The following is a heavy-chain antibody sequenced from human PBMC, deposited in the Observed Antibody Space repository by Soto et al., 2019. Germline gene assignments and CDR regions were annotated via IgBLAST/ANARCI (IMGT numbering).Heavy chain of an antibody. CDR2: IYYSGST. V-gene: IGHV4-61*01. J-gene: IGHJ4*02. D-gene: IGHD6-6*01. Sequence: PSETLSLTCTVSGGSVSSGSYYWSWIRQPPGKGLEWIGYIYYSGSTNYSPSLKSRVTISVDTSKNQFSLKLSSVTAADTAVYYCATTPLYSSSSGATYWGQGTLVTVSS. CDR3: ATTPLYSSSSGATY. CDR1: GGSVSSGSYY.